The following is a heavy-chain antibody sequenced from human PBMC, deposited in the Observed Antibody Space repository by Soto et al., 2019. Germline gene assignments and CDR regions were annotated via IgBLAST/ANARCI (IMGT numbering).Heavy chain of an antibody. CDR3: ARDGGAIVVVPSADYYYYGMDV. V-gene: IGHV3-30-3*01. D-gene: IGHD2-2*01. Sequence: QVQLVESGGGVVQPGRSLRLSCAASGFTFSSYAMHWVRQAPGKGLEWVAVISYDGSNKYYADSVKGRFTISRDNSKNTLYLQMNSLRAEDTAVYYCARDGGAIVVVPSADYYYYGMDVWGQGTTVTVSS. CDR1: GFTFSSYA. J-gene: IGHJ6*02. CDR2: ISYDGSNK.